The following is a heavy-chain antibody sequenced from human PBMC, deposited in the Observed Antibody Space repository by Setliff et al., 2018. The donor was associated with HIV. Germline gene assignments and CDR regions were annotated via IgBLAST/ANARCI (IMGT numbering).Heavy chain of an antibody. J-gene: IGHJ6*02. CDR3: ARVGSVIQVTLFGMDV. V-gene: IGHV4-31*03. D-gene: IGHD5-18*01. CDR1: GGSISRVGYY. CDR2: ITYSGST. Sequence: SETLSLTCSVSGGSISRVGYYWSRIRQHPGKGLEWIGYITYSGSTYYNPSLMSRVSISPDTSKNQFSLKLTSVTAADTAVYYCARVGSVIQVTLFGMDVWGQVTTVTVSS.